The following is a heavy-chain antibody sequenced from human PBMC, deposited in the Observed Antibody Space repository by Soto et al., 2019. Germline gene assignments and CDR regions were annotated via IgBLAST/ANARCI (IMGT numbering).Heavy chain of an antibody. CDR3: ARALSSAASLYFDF. Sequence: SETLSLTCTVSGGSISSYYWSWIRQPAGKGMEWIGRIHTTDGTNYNPSLRSRVTMSIDTSNNQFSLKLSSLTAADTAVYYCARALSSAASLYFDFWGQGTMLTVYS. J-gene: IGHJ4*02. CDR1: GGSISSYY. CDR2: IHTTDGT. D-gene: IGHD6-13*01. V-gene: IGHV4-4*07.